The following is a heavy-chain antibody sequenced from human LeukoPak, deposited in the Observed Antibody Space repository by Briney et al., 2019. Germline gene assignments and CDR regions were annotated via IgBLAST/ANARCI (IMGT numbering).Heavy chain of an antibody. J-gene: IGHJ4*02. CDR1: GFTFDDYG. D-gene: IGHD3-22*01. CDR2: INWNGDST. V-gene: IGHV3-20*04. CDR3: ARVYYYDDRGYYD. Sequence: LTGGSLRLXCAASGFTFDDYGMSWVRQAPGKALEWVSGINWNGDSTGYADSVKGRFTISRDNAKNSLYLQMIRLRAEDTAFYYCARVYYYDDRGYYDWGQGTLVTVSS.